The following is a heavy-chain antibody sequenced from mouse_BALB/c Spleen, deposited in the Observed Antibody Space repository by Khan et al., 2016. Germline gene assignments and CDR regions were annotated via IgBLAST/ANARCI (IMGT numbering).Heavy chain of an antibody. CDR3: ARGGLRGFDY. CDR2: INSNGGST. D-gene: IGHD1-1*01. V-gene: IGHV5-6-3*01. CDR1: GFTFSSYG. J-gene: IGHJ2*01. Sequence: EVELVESGGGLVQPGGSLKLSCAASGFTFSSYGMSWVRQTPDKRLELVATINSNGGSTYYPDSVTGRFTISRDNAKNTLYLQMSSLKSEDTAMCYGARGGLRGFDYWGQGTTVTVSS.